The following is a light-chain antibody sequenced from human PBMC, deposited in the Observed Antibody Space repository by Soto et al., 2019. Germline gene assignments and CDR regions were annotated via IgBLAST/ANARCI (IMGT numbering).Light chain of an antibody. CDR1: RSDVGGYNY. CDR3: SSYTSSSTYV. CDR2: DVT. Sequence: QSVLTQPASVSGSPGQPITISCTGTRSDVGGYNYVYWHQQHPGKAPKLMIYDVTNRPSGVSDRFSGSKSGNTASLTISGLQAEDEADYYCSSYTSSSTYVFGAGTKVTVL. J-gene: IGLJ1*01. V-gene: IGLV2-14*01.